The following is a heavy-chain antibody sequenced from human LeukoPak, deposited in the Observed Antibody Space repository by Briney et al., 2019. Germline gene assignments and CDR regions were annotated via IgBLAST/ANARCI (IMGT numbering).Heavy chain of an antibody. D-gene: IGHD3-10*01. CDR3: ARRASLMVRGVIGSNRFDP. CDR2: IYHSGST. V-gene: IGHV4-38-2*02. CDR1: GYSISSGYY. Sequence: PSETLSLTCTVSGYSISSGYYWGWIRQPPGKGLEWIGSIYHSGSTYYNPSLKSRVTISVDTSKNQFSLKLSSVTAADTAVYYCARRASLMVRGVIGSNRFDPWGQGTLVTVSS. J-gene: IGHJ5*02.